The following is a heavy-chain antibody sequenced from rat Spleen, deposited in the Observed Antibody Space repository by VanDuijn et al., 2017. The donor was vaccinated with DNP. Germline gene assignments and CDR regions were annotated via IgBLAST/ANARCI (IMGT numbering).Heavy chain of an antibody. CDR3: ARARQLDWYFDF. D-gene: IGHD1-10*01. J-gene: IGHJ1*01. CDR1: GFTFTDFY. Sequence: EVKLLESGGGLVQPGGSMRLSCAASGFTFTDFYMNWIRQPAGKAPEWLGFIRNKANGYTTEYNPSVKGRFTISRDNTQNMLYLQMNTLRAEDTATYYCARARQLDWYFDFWGPGTMVTVSS. V-gene: IGHV7-7*01. CDR2: IRNKANGYTT.